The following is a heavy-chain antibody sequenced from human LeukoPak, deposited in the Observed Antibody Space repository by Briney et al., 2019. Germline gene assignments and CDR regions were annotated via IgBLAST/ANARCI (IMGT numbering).Heavy chain of an antibody. V-gene: IGHV3-48*03. D-gene: IGHD2-2*01. J-gene: IGHJ4*02. Sequence: GGSLRLSCAASGFAFRNYEMNWVRQAPGKGLEWVSYISSSGSTIYYADSVKGRFTISRDNAKNSLNLQMNSLRAEDTAVYYCAKRGDCTSTRCYEFDHWGQGTLVTVSS. CDR3: AKRGDCTSTRCYEFDH. CDR1: GFAFRNYE. CDR2: ISSSGSTI.